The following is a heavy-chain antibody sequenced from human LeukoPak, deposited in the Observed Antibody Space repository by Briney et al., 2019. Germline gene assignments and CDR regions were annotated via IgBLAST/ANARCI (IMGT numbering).Heavy chain of an antibody. CDR1: GFTFDDYA. V-gene: IGHV3-9*01. CDR3: ASRPDY. D-gene: IGHD2-2*01. J-gene: IGHJ4*02. CDR2: ISWNSGSI. Sequence: GRSLRLSCAASGFTFDDYAMHWVRQAPGKGLEWVSGISWNSGSIGYADSVKGRFTISRDNAKNSLYLQMNSLRAEDTAVYYCASRPDYWGQGTLVTVSS.